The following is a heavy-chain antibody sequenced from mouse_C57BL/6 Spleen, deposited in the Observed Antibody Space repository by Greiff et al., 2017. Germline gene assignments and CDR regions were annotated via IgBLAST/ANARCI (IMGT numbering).Heavy chain of an antibody. J-gene: IGHJ3*01. Sequence: EVKLVESGGDLVKPGGSLKLSCAASGFTFSSYGMSWVRQTPDKRLEWVATISRGGSYTYYPDSVKGRFTISTDNAKNTPYLQMSSLKSEDTAMYYCARHQYDYDGAWFAYWGKGTPVTVSA. CDR3: ARHQYDYDGAWFAY. D-gene: IGHD2-4*01. V-gene: IGHV5-6*02. CDR1: GFTFSSYG. CDR2: ISRGGSYT.